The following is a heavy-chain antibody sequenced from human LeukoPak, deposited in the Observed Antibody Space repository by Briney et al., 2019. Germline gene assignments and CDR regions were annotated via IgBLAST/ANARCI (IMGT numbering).Heavy chain of an antibody. J-gene: IGHJ4*02. V-gene: IGHV4-61*10. Sequence: SQTLSLTCTVSGGSISSGSYYWSWIRQPAGKGREWIGYIYYSGSTNYNPSLKSRVTISVDTSKNQFSLKLSSVTAADTAVYYCARTQRGIAARLRGINYYFDYWGQGTLVTVSS. CDR2: IYYSGST. CDR1: GGSISSGSYY. D-gene: IGHD6-6*01. CDR3: ARTQRGIAARLRGINYYFDY.